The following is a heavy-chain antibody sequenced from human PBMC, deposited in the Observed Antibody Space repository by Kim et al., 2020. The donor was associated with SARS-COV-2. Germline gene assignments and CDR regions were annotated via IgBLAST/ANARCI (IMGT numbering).Heavy chain of an antibody. Sequence: GGSLRLSCAASGFTFDDYAMHWVRQAPGKGLEWVSLISGDGGSTYYADSVKGRFTISSDNSKNSLYLQMNSLRTEDTALYYCAKDNRYTSPGSFDLWGRGTLVTVSS. V-gene: IGHV3-43*02. CDR2: ISGDGGST. J-gene: IGHJ2*01. CDR1: GFTFDDYA. CDR3: AKDNRYTSPGSFDL. D-gene: IGHD3-16*02.